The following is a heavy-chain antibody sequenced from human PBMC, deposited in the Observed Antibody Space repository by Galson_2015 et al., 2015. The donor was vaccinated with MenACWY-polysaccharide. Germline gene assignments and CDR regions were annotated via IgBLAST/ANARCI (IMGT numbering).Heavy chain of an antibody. D-gene: IGHD3-3*01. J-gene: IGHJ6*02. Sequence: SVKVSCKAPGYTFTSYYMHWVRQAPGQGLEWMGIINPSGGSTSYAQKFQGRVTMTRDTSTSTVYMELSSLRSEDTAVYYCAASKAFWSGYSALYYYYGMDVWGQGTTVTVSS. CDR2: INPSGGST. CDR3: AASKAFWSGYSALYYYYGMDV. CDR1: GYTFTSYY. V-gene: IGHV1-46*01.